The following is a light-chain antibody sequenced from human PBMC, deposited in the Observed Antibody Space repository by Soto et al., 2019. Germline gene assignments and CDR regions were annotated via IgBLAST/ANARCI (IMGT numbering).Light chain of an antibody. CDR2: AND. CDR1: NSDIGDNT. V-gene: IGLV1-44*01. CDR3: AAWADSLKGRV. J-gene: IGLJ3*02. Sequence: QSVLTQPPSASGAPGQRVTISCSGSNSDIGDNTVNWYQQLPGTAPKLLIFANDQRPSGVPDRFSGSKSGTSASLAISGLQSEDEADYYCAAWADSLKGRVFGGGTKLTVL.